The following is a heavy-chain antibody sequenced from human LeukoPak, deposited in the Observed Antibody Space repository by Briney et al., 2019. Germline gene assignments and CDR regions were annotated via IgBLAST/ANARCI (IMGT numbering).Heavy chain of an antibody. J-gene: IGHJ5*02. D-gene: IGHD2-2*01. CDR1: GYTFTGYY. CDR2: INPNSGGT. V-gene: IGHV1-2*06. Sequence: ASVKVSCKASGYTFTGYYMHWLRQAPGQGLEWMVRINPNSGGTNYAQKFQGRVTMTRDTSISTAYMELSRLRSDDTAVYYCARSRPIVPAKVNWFDPWGQGTLVTVSS. CDR3: ARSRPIVPAKVNWFDP.